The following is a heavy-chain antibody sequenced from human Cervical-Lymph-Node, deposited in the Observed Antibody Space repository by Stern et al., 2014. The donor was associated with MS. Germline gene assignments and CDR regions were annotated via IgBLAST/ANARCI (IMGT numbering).Heavy chain of an antibody. CDR3: AKTGRRSWFYFDS. Sequence: QITLKESGPALVKPTQTLTLTCTFSGFSLNTGGLCVTWIRQPPGKALEWLALIDWDDDKYYSTSLRTRLTISKDPSRSQVVLTMTNMDPVDTATYYCAKTGRRSWFYFDSWGQGTLVTVSS. D-gene: IGHD3-10*01. CDR2: IDWDDDK. J-gene: IGHJ4*02. V-gene: IGHV2-70*12. CDR1: GFSLNTGGLC.